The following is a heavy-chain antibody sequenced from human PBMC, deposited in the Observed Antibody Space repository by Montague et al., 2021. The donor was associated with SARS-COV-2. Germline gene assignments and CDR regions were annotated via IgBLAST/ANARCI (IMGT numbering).Heavy chain of an antibody. CDR1: GGSISSSSYY. D-gene: IGHD6-13*01. CDR3: ARVGRQQLVRLSGMDV. Sequence: SETRSLTCTVSGGSISSSSYYWGWIRQPPGKGLEWIGSIYYSGSTYYNPSLKSRVTISVDTSKNQFSLKLSSVTAADTAVYYCARVGRQQLVRLSGMDVWGQGTTLTVSS. J-gene: IGHJ6*02. V-gene: IGHV4-39*07. CDR2: IYYSGST.